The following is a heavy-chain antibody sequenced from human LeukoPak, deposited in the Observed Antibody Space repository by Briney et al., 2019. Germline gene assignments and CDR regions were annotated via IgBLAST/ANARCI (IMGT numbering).Heavy chain of an antibody. J-gene: IGHJ4*02. CDR1: GGSIGTSSYY. CDR2: IYYSGST. V-gene: IGHV4-39*01. CDR3: ASHLPAPDFDY. Sequence: SSETLSLTCTVSGGSIGTSSYYWGWVRQPPGKGLEWIGSIYYSGSTYYNPSLKSRVTISKDTSKNQFSLKLSSVTAADTAVYYCASHLPAPDFDYWGQGTLVTVSS.